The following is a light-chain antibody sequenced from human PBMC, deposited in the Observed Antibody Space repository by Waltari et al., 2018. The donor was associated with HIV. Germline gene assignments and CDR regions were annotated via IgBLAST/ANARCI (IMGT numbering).Light chain of an antibody. CDR1: SRPVTSGSF. CDR3: LLYFRGVRPNGV. V-gene: IGLV7-43*01. Sequence: QTVVTQEPSLTVSPGGTVTPPCASSSRPVTSGSFATWFHQKPGQPPKTLIYASTKSHSGTAARCSGSRVNDKSVRTVSGAGPEDEADYYCLLYFRGVRPNGVFGGGTKLTVL. CDR2: AST. J-gene: IGLJ3*02.